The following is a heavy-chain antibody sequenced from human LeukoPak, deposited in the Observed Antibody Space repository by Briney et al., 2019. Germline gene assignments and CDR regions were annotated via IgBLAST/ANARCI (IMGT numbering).Heavy chain of an antibody. CDR2: MNPNSGNT. V-gene: IGHV1-8*01. J-gene: IGHJ4*02. CDR3: ARGSFIRGTADDY. D-gene: IGHD1-1*01. Sequence: ASVKVSCKASGYTFIYYDINWVRQAAGQGLEWMGWMNPNSGNTGYAQNFQGRVTMTRNTSMTTAYMELSGLRSEDTAIYYCARGSFIRGTADDYWGQGTLVTVSS. CDR1: GYTFIYYD.